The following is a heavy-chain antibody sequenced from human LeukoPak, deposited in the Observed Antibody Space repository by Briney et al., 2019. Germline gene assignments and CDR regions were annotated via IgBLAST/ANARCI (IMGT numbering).Heavy chain of an antibody. D-gene: IGHD3-10*01. Sequence: GGSLRLSCAASGFTFDDYGMSWVRQAPGKGLEWVSGINWNGGSTGYADSVKGRFTISRDNAKNSLYLQMNSLRAEDTAVYYCAKGEWFGELFSSFLDYWGQGTLVTVSS. V-gene: IGHV3-20*04. CDR1: GFTFDDYG. CDR3: AKGEWFGELFSSFLDY. J-gene: IGHJ4*02. CDR2: INWNGGST.